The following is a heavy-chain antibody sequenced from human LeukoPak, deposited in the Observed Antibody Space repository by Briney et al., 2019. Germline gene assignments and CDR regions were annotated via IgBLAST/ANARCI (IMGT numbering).Heavy chain of an antibody. D-gene: IGHD2-21*02. V-gene: IGHV3-23*01. J-gene: IGHJ4*02. CDR3: AKVRRNIVVVTAIGY. CDR1: GFTFSSYA. CDR2: ISGSGGST. Sequence: AGGSLRLSCAASGFTFSSYAMSWVRQAPGKGLEWVSAISGSGGSTYYADFVKGRFTISRDNSKSTLYLQMNSLRAEDTAVYYCAKVRRNIVVVTAIGYWGQGTLVTVSS.